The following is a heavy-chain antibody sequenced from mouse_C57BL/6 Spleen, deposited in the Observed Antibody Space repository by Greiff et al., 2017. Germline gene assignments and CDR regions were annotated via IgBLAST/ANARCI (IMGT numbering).Heavy chain of an antibody. V-gene: IGHV1-42*01. J-gene: IGHJ2*01. CDR2: INPSTGGT. Sequence: VQLKESGPELVKPGASVKISCKASGYSFTGYYMNWVKQSPEKSLEWIGEINPSTGGTTYNQKFKAKATLTVDKSSSTAYMQLKSLTSEDSAVYYCAKGTAQADYWGQGTTLTVSS. CDR3: AKGTAQADY. D-gene: IGHD3-2*02. CDR1: GYSFTGYY.